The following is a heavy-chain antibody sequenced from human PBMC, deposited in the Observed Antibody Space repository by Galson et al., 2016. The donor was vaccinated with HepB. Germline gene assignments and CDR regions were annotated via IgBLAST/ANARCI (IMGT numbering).Heavy chain of an antibody. J-gene: IGHJ4*02. V-gene: IGHV5-51*01. D-gene: IGHD3-22*01. CDR2: IYPGDSHT. Sequence: QSGAEVKKHGESLKISCKGSGYSFSTYWIGWVRQMPGKGLESMGTIYPGDSHTIYSPSFRGQVTISADVSVGAAYLQWRSLRAADTAMYYCAGHSAGQSSGYFLWGLGTLVTVSS. CDR1: GYSFSTYW. CDR3: AGHSAGQSSGYFL.